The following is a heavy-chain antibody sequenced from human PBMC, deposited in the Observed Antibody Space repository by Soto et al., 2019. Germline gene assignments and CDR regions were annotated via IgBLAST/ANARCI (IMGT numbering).Heavy chain of an antibody. CDR3: ARQCRYSSSWYPLYYSYGMDV. J-gene: IGHJ6*02. CDR1: GCSISSSIYY. V-gene: IGHV4-39*01. D-gene: IGHD6-13*01. CDR2: IYFSWGT. Sequence: SETLSLTCTFSGCSISSSIYYWGWVRQPPGKGLGLVGSIYFSWGTYYNPSLQSRGTISVDTSQNQFSLKLSSWTAANTGGEFCARQCRYSSSWYPLYYSYGMDVWGQGTTVTV.